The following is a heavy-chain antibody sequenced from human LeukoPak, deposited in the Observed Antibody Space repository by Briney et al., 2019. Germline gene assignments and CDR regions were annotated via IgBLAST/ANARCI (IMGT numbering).Heavy chain of an antibody. CDR2: ISDDGSNE. CDR3: ARGPYDSSGYGKDY. D-gene: IGHD3-22*01. CDR1: GFTFSSYA. Sequence: PGRSLRLSCAASGFTFSSYAMHWVRQAPGKGLEWVAIISDDGSNEYYADSVKGRFTISRDNSKNTLYLQMNSLRAEDTAVYYCARGPYDSSGYGKDYWGQGTLVTVSS. J-gene: IGHJ4*02. V-gene: IGHV3-30-3*01.